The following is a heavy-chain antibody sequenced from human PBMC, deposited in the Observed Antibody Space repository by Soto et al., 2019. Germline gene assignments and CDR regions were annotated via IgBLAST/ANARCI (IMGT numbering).Heavy chain of an antibody. CDR2: IIPILGIA. Sequence: QVQLVQSGAEVKKPGSSVKVSCKASGGTFSSYTISWVRQAPGQGLEWMGRIIPILGIANYAQKFQGRVTITADKSTSTAYMELSSLRSEDTAVYYCARHRVATTYYFDHWGQGTLVTVSS. J-gene: IGHJ4*02. CDR3: ARHRVATTYYFDH. D-gene: IGHD5-12*01. V-gene: IGHV1-69*02. CDR1: GGTFSSYT.